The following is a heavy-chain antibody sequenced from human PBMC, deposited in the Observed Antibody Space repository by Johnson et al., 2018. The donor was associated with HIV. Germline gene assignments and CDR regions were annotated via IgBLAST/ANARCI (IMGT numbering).Heavy chain of an antibody. CDR2: ISSSGSTI. J-gene: IGHJ3*02. V-gene: IGHV3-11*04. Sequence: QVQLVESGGGLVQPGGSLRLYCAASGFTFGSDYMSWVRQAPGKGLEWVSYISSSGSTIYYADSLKGRFTISRENAKTPLYVPMNSLRAEDTAVYYCASWGYSSRTAVDIWGQGTMVTVSS. CDR1: GFTFGSDY. CDR3: ASWGYSSRTAVDI. D-gene: IGHD6-19*01.